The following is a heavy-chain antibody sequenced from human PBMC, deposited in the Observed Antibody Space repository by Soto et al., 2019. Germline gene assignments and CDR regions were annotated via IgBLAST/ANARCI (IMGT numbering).Heavy chain of an antibody. CDR1: GFTFDDYA. V-gene: IGHV3-9*01. CDR2: ISWNSGSI. CDR3: AKGGYGSGILYYFDY. Sequence: EVQLVGSGGGLVQPGRSLRLSCAASGFTFDDYAMHWVRQAPGKGLEWVSGISWNSGSIGYADSGKGRFTISRDNAKNSLYLQMNSLRAEDTALYYCAKGGYGSGILYYFDYWGQGTLVTVSS. D-gene: IGHD3-10*01. J-gene: IGHJ4*02.